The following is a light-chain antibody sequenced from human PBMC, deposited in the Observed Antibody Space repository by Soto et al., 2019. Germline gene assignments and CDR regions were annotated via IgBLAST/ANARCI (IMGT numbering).Light chain of an antibody. V-gene: IGKV3-11*01. J-gene: IGKJ1*01. CDR1: QSVSSY. CDR3: QQRSNWPPRT. Sequence: EIGLTQSPAIPSLTQGERATLSCRASQSVSSYLAWYQQKPGQAPRLLIYDASNRATGIPARFSGSGSGTDFTLTISSLEPEDFAVYYCQQRSNWPPRTFGQGTKV. CDR2: DAS.